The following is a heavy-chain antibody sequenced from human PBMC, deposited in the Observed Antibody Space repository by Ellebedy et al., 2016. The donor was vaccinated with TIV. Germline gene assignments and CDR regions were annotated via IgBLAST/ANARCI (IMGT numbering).Heavy chain of an antibody. D-gene: IGHD2-21*02. CDR3: VKDRGDIIRDFDY. J-gene: IGHJ4*02. CDR1: GFNFGASW. CDR2: LYPDAKT. V-gene: IGHV3-66*01. Sequence: GGSLRLSCAASGFNFGASWMHWVRQAPGKGLEWVSVLYPDAKTNYTDSVNGRFIVSRDSSKNTLYLQMNSLTAEDTAVYYCVKDRGDIIRDFDYWGQGTLVTVSS.